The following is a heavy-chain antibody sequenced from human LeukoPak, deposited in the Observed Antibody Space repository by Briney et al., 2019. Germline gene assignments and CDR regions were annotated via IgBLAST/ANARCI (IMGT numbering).Heavy chain of an antibody. CDR3: AKDIRAMVRGVIIMGGLDY. Sequence: PGGSLRFSCAASGFTFDDYAVHWVRQAPGKGLEWVSGISWNSGSIGYADSVKGRFTISRDNAKNSLYLQMNSLRAEDTALYYCAKDIRAMVRGVIIMGGLDYWGQGTLVTVSS. CDR2: ISWNSGSI. J-gene: IGHJ4*02. V-gene: IGHV3-9*01. D-gene: IGHD3-10*01. CDR1: GFTFDDYA.